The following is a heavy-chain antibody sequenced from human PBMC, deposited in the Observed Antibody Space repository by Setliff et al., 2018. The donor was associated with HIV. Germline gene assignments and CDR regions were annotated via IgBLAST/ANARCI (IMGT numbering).Heavy chain of an antibody. CDR3: TRRRRAPGIEDLEAY. CDR2: IYPGDFVT. J-gene: IGHJ4*02. Sequence: GESLTISCQASGYSFTNYWIGWVRQMPGKGLEWIGVIYPGDFVTRYGPSFQGQVFISADRPITTAYLQWDSLKASDTAMYYCTRRRRAPGIEDLEAYWGQGTLVTVSS. CDR1: GYSFTNYW. D-gene: IGHD1-26*01. V-gene: IGHV5-51*01.